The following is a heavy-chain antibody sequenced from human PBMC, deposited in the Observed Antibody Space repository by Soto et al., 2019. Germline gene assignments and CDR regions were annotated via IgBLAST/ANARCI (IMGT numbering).Heavy chain of an antibody. J-gene: IGHJ5*02. CDR1: GGSFSGYY. D-gene: IGHD2-2*02. V-gene: IGHV4-34*01. Sequence: SETLSLTCAVYGGSFSGYYWSWIRQPPGKGLEWIGEINHSGSTNYNPSLKSRVTISVDTSKNQFSLKLSSVTAADTAVYYCARSGPYCSSTSCYTAWFDPWGQGTLVTVSS. CDR3: ARSGPYCSSTSCYTAWFDP. CDR2: INHSGST.